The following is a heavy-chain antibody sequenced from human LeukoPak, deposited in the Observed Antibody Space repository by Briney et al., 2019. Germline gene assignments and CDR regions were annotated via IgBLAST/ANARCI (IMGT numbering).Heavy chain of an antibody. J-gene: IGHJ4*02. CDR1: GYTFTGYY. Sequence: ASVKVSCKTSGYTFTGYYMHWVRQAPGQGLEWMGWINPKSGGTSYPQKFQGRVSMTRDTSFSTAYMELSRLRSDDTAVYYCVPSNNFYYFDYWSQGTLVTVSS. D-gene: IGHD1-1*01. CDR3: VPSNNFYYFDY. V-gene: IGHV1-2*02. CDR2: INPKSGGT.